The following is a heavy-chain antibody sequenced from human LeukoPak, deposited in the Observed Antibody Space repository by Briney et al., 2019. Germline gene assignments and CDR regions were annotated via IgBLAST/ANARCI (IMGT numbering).Heavy chain of an antibody. V-gene: IGHV3-21*01. D-gene: IGHD4-17*01. CDR1: RFTFSSYS. CDR2: ISSSSSYI. Sequence: GGSLRLSCAASRFTFSSYSMNWVRQAPGKGLEWVSSISSSSSYIYYADSVKGRFTISRDNAKNSLYLQMNSLRAEDTAVYYCARQRYGDYAPFDHWGQGTLVTVSS. J-gene: IGHJ4*02. CDR3: ARQRYGDYAPFDH.